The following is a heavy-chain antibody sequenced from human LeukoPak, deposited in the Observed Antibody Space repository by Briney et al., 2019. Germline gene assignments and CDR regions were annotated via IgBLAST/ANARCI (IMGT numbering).Heavy chain of an antibody. D-gene: IGHD2-2*01. Sequence: PGGSLRLSCAASGFTFNSYGMHWVRQAPGKGLEWVAFIRYDGSNKYYADSVKGRFTISRDNSKNTLYLQMNSLRAEDTAVYYCAKGKDIVVVPAATLDYWGQGTLVTVSS. V-gene: IGHV3-30*02. CDR3: AKGKDIVVVPAATLDY. CDR1: GFTFNSYG. CDR2: IRYDGSNK. J-gene: IGHJ4*02.